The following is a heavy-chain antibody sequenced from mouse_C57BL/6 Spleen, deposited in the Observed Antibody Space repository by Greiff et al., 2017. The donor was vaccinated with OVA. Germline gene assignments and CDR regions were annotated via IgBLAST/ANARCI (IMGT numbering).Heavy chain of an antibody. Sequence: QVQLQQPGAELVRPGSSVKLSCKASGYTFTSYWMDWVKQRPGQGLEWIGNIYPSDSETHYNQKFKDKATLTVDKSSSTAYMQLSSLTSEDSAVYYGAREGTTVDWYFDVWGTGTTVTVSS. CDR2: IYPSDSET. V-gene: IGHV1-61*01. J-gene: IGHJ1*03. D-gene: IGHD1-1*01. CDR1: GYTFTSYW. CDR3: AREGTTVDWYFDV.